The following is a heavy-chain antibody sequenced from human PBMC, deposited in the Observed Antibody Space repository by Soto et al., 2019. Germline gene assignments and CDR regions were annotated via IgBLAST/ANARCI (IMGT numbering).Heavy chain of an antibody. D-gene: IGHD1-26*01. CDR1: GFTFSSYG. J-gene: IGHJ4*02. Sequence: GGSLRLSCVASGFTFSSYGMHWIRQAPGKGLEWVAIISYDGSNTYYADSVKGRFTISRDNSKNTLYLQMNSLRAEDTSVYYCAKEGGLSGSYYISSSYYFDYWGQGTLVTVSS. CDR3: AKEGGLSGSYYISSSYYFDY. V-gene: IGHV3-30*18. CDR2: ISYDGSNT.